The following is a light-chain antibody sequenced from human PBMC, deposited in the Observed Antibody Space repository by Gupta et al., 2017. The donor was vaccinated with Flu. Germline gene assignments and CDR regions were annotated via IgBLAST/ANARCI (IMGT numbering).Light chain of an antibody. CDR3: MQSRKLPFT. CDR1: QSLLHSDGKTY. V-gene: IGKV2D-29*01. CDR2: EIS. J-gene: IGKJ2*01. Sequence: DIAMTQTPLSLSVTPGQPASISCKSSQSLLHSDGKTYSNWFLQRPGQPPQLLIYEISNLFSGVPDRFSGSGSGTDFTLKISRVDAEDVGVYYCMQSRKLPFTFGQGSKLEIK.